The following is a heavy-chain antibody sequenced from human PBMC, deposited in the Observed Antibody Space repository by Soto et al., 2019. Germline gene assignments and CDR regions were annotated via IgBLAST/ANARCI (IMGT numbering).Heavy chain of an antibody. D-gene: IGHD3-3*01. CDR2: IIPVFSAT. V-gene: IGHV1-69*13. CDR3: ARSTVFGVIALSSMPWFDP. CDR1: EGTFSSFA. J-gene: IGHJ5*02. Sequence: SVTGCGRAAEGTFSSFAIRWAQQGPGQVCEWMGGIIPVFSATHYAQKFQGRVTISANEATKTVDLYLSGLISDDTAVYFCARSTVFGVIALSSMPWFDPWGQGTLVTVSS.